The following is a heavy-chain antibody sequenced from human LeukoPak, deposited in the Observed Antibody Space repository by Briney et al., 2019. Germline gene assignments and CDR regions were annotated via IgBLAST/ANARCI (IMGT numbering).Heavy chain of an antibody. CDR2: IYPGDSDT. Sequence: GGALQISCKGSGYIFTSYWIGWGRQLPGKGLEGMGIIYPGDSDTRYSPSFQGQVTISADKSISTAYLQWSSLKASDSAMYYCARHTALAAPGNHWGQGTLVTVSS. D-gene: IGHD6-13*01. J-gene: IGHJ4*02. CDR1: GYIFTSYW. V-gene: IGHV5-51*01. CDR3: ARHTALAAPGNH.